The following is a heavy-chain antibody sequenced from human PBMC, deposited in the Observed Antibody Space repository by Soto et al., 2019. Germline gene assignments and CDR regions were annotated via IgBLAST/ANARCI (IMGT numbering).Heavy chain of an antibody. Sequence: SETLSLTCAVYGGSFSGYYWSWIRQPPGKGLEWIGGINHSGSTNYNPSLKSRVTISVDTSKNQFSLKLSSVTAADTAVYYCARGPGVASNYWGQGTLVTVSS. J-gene: IGHJ4*02. CDR2: INHSGST. D-gene: IGHD7-27*01. V-gene: IGHV4-34*01. CDR1: GGSFSGYY. CDR3: ARGPGVASNY.